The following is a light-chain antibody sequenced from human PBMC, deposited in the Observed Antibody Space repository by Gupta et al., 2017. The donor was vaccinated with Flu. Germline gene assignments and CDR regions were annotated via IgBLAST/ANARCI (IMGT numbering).Light chain of an antibody. CDR3: QQYNNYPIT. CDR2: KAS. CDR1: RSMNDW. V-gene: IGKV1-5*03. Sequence: DIQMTQPPSTLSASVGDRVTITCRASRSMNDWLAWYQQKPGKAPKLLNNKASSLESGVSSRFSGSGSGTEFRLTIGSLQPDDFATYYCQQYNNYPITFGGGTKVEIK. J-gene: IGKJ4*01.